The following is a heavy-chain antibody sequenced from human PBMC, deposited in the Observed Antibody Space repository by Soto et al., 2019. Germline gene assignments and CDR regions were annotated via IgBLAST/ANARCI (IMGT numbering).Heavy chain of an antibody. Sequence: EVQLVESGGGLVQPGGSLILSCAASGFTFSDHYMDWVRQAPGKGLEWVARSRNKANSYTTEYAASVKGTFTISRDDSKNSLYLQINSLETEDTAVYYCTSSWGYYRYFDYWGQGTLVTVSS. D-gene: IGHD3-22*01. CDR3: TSSWGYYRYFDY. CDR2: SRNKANSYTT. CDR1: GFTFSDHY. J-gene: IGHJ4*02. V-gene: IGHV3-72*01.